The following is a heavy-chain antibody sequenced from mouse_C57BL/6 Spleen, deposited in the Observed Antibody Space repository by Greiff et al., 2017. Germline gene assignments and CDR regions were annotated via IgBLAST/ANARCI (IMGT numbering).Heavy chain of an antibody. CDR2: IYPSDSET. V-gene: IGHV1-61*01. Sequence: QVQLKQPGAELVRPGSSVKLSCKASGYTFTSYWMDWVKQRPGQGLEWIGNIYPSDSETHYNQKFKDKATLTVDKSSSTAYMQLSSLTSEDSAVYYCARSGYGNYRFAYWGQGTLVTVSA. CDR1: GYTFTSYW. CDR3: ARSGYGNYRFAY. J-gene: IGHJ3*01. D-gene: IGHD2-1*01.